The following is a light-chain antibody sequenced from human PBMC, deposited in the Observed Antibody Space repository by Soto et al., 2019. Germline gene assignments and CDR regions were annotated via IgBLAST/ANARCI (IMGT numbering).Light chain of an antibody. J-gene: IGLJ3*02. CDR3: SSYAGSYNLV. CDR2: EVS. V-gene: IGLV2-8*01. CDR1: SSDVGGYNY. Sequence: QSVLTQPPSASGSPGQSVTISCTGTSSDVGGYNYVSWYQQHPGKAPKLMIYEVSKRPSGVPDRFSGSKSGNTASLTVSGLQAEDEAGYYCSSYAGSYNLVFGGGTKLTVL.